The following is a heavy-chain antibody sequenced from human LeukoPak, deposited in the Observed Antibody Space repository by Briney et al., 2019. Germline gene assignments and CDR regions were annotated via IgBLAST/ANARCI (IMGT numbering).Heavy chain of an antibody. CDR3: ARGDDFWSGYHTLDY. D-gene: IGHD3-3*01. V-gene: IGHV3-21*01. CDR2: ISSSSSYI. Sequence: PGGSLRLSCAASGFTFSSYSMNWARQAPGKGLEWVSSISSSSSYIYYADSVEGRFTISRDNAKNSLYLQMNSLRAEDTAVYYCARGDDFWSGYHTLDYWGQGTLVTVSS. J-gene: IGHJ4*02. CDR1: GFTFSSYS.